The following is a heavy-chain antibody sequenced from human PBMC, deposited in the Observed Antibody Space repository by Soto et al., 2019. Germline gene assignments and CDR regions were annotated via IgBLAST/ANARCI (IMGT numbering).Heavy chain of an antibody. J-gene: IGHJ6*02. CDR3: AISSYYYVLGSYYNVWYYYGMEV. Sequence: SETLSLTCTVSGGSISSSSYYWGWIRQPPGKGLEWIGSIYYSGSTYYNPSLKSRVTISVDTSKNQFSLKLSSVTAADTAVYYCAISSYYYVLGSYYNVWYYYGMEVWSQRTTVTASS. V-gene: IGHV4-39*01. D-gene: IGHD3-10*01. CDR2: IYYSGST. CDR1: GGSISSSSYY.